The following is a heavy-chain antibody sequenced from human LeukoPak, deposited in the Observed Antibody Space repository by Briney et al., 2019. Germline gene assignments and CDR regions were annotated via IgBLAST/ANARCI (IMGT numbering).Heavy chain of an antibody. CDR2: MNPNSGNT. J-gene: IGHJ6*03. CDR3: AREGNSAWFGELLSGYYYYMDV. CDR1: GYTFTSYD. V-gene: IGHV1-8*01. Sequence: ASVKVSCKASGYTFTSYDINWVRQATGQGLEWMGWMNPNSGNTGYAQKFQGRVTMTRNTSISTAYMELSSLRSEDTAVYYCAREGNSAWFGELLSGYYYYMDVWGKGTTVTVSS. D-gene: IGHD3-10*01.